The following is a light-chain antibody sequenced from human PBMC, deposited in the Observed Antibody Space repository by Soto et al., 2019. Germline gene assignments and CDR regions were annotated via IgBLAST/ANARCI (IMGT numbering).Light chain of an antibody. Sequence: DIQMTQSPSTLSASVGDRVTITCRASQSLSSALVWYQQKPGKAPNLLIYKASSLESGVPLRFSGSGSGTEFTLTISSLQPEDCANYYCQQHKSYPRTFGQGTKVEIK. CDR2: KAS. CDR3: QQHKSYPRT. J-gene: IGKJ1*01. CDR1: QSLSSA. V-gene: IGKV1-5*03.